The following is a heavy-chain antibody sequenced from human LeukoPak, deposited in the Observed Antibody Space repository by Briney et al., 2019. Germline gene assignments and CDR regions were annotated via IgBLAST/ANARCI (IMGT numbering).Heavy chain of an antibody. J-gene: IGHJ2*01. CDR2: IYTSGST. V-gene: IGHV4-4*07. CDR3: ARSPEVVPVAKRYFDL. Sequence: SETLSLTCTVSGGSISSYYWTWIRQPAGKGLEWIGRIYTSGSTNDNPSLKSRVTISVDRSKNQFSLKLSSVTAADTAVYYCARSPEVVPVAKRYFDLWGRGTLVTVSS. D-gene: IGHD2-2*01. CDR1: GGSISSYY.